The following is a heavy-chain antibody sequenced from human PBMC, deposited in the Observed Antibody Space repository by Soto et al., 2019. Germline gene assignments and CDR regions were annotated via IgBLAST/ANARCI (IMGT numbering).Heavy chain of an antibody. J-gene: IGHJ5*02. CDR1: VGILSESY. D-gene: IGHD2-15*01. V-gene: IGHV4-34*01. CDR3: VRILAKWPTSVLRLEP. CDR2: INHVGGT. Sequence: SETLSLPCASSVGILSESYWTCIREPPGKGLEWIGEINHVGGTNYNPSLKSRVTMSVDTSQNQFSLRLISVTAADTAMYFCVRILAKWPTSVLRLEPLGQGTPVTVSS.